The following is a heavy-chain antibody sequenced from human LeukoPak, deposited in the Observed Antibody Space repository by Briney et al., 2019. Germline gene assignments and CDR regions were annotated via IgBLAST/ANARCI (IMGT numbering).Heavy chain of an antibody. CDR1: GHSVSSNSAA. CDR2: TYYRSNWYN. D-gene: IGHD6-13*01. Sequence: SQTLSLTCAISGHSVSSNSAAWHWISQSPSRGLEWLGRTYYRSNWYNDYAVSVKSRITINPDTSKNQFSLQLNSVTPEDTAVYYCARTAEYSNTWYYFDYWGQGTLVTVSS. J-gene: IGHJ4*02. V-gene: IGHV6-1*01. CDR3: ARTAEYSNTWYYFDY.